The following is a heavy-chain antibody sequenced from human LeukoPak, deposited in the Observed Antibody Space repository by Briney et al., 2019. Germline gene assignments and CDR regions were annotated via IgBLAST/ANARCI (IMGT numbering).Heavy chain of an antibody. J-gene: IGHJ4*02. Sequence: ASVTVSCKASGYTFINYDINWVRQATGQGLEWMGWMNPDSGVTGYAPKFQGRVTISRDTSKSTAYMELTSLTSDDTAVYYCARTMTGDFWGQGTLITVSS. D-gene: IGHD3-3*01. CDR3: ARTMTGDF. CDR1: GYTFINYD. V-gene: IGHV1-8*01. CDR2: MNPDSGVT.